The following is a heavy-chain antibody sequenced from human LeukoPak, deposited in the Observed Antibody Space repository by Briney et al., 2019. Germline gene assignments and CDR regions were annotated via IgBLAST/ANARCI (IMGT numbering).Heavy chain of an antibody. J-gene: IGHJ3*02. D-gene: IGHD2-21*02. CDR1: GFTFSSYW. CDR2: IKQDGSEK. Sequence: PGGSLRLSCAASGFTFSSYWMSWVHQAPGKGLEWVANIKQDGSEKYYVDSVKGRFTISRGNAKNSLYLQMNSLRAEDTAVYYCARRGTYCGGDCSGAFDIWGQGTMVTVSS. V-gene: IGHV3-7*01. CDR3: ARRGTYCGGDCSGAFDI.